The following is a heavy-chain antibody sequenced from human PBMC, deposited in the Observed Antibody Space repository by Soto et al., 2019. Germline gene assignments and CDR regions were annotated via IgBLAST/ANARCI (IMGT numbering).Heavy chain of an antibody. Sequence: ASVKVSCKASGYTFTGYYMHWVRQAPGQGLEWMGWINPNSGGTNYAQKFQGWVTMTRDTSISTAYMELSRLRSDDTAVYYCARAYRKVGAGLFFDYWGKGSLVPVSS. J-gene: IGHJ4*02. CDR2: INPNSGGT. V-gene: IGHV1-2*04. D-gene: IGHD1-26*01. CDR3: ARAYRKVGAGLFFDY. CDR1: GYTFTGYY.